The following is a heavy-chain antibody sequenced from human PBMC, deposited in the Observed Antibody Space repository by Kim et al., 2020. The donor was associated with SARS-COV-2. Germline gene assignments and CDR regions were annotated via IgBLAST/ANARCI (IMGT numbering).Heavy chain of an antibody. J-gene: IGHJ3*02. CDR3: ARDLRRDGYNEEAFDI. CDR1: GFTFSSYS. Sequence: GGSLRLSCAASGFTFSSYSMNWVRQAPGKGLEWVSSISSSSSYIYYADSVKGRFTISRDNAKNSLYLQMNSLRAEDTAVYYCARDLRRDGYNEEAFDIWGQGTMVTVSS. D-gene: IGHD5-12*01. CDR2: ISSSSSYI. V-gene: IGHV3-21*01.